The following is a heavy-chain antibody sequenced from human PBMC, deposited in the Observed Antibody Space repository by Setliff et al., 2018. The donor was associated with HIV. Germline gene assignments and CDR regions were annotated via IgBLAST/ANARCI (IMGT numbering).Heavy chain of an antibody. CDR3: ARSDGGAVAVDYYYYYMDV. D-gene: IGHD6-19*01. CDR2: IYHSGIT. Sequence: ETLSLTCTVSGYSISSGYYWGWIRQPPGKGLEWIGSIYHSGITYYNSSLKSRVTISVDTSKNQFSLNLSSVTAADTAVYYCARSDGGAVAVDYYYYYMDVWGKGTTVTVSS. J-gene: IGHJ6*03. CDR1: GYSISSGYY. V-gene: IGHV4-38-2*02.